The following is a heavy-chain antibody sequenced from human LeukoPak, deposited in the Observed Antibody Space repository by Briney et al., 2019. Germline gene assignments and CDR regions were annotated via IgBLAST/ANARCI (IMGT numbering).Heavy chain of an antibody. CDR2: IAPSDFST. CDR1: GDRLSTYW. Sequence: PGESLKISCKGSGDRLSTYWISWMRQMPGKGLEWMGRIAPSDFSTDYSPSFQGHVTISVDKSINTAYLQWNSLKASDTAIYYCATGLSGWLYWGQGTLVTVSS. D-gene: IGHD6-19*01. J-gene: IGHJ4*02. CDR3: ATGLSGWLY. V-gene: IGHV5-10-1*01.